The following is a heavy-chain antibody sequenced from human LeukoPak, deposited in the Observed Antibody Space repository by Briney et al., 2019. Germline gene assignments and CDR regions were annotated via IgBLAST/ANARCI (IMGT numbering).Heavy chain of an antibody. CDR3: ASEIVVVTGYNWFDP. Sequence: GASVKVSCKASGGTFSSYAISWVRRAPGQGLEWMGRIIPILGIANYAQKFQGRVTITADKSTSTAYMELSSLRSEDTAVYYCASEIVVVTGYNWFDPWGQGTLVTVSS. J-gene: IGHJ5*02. V-gene: IGHV1-69*04. D-gene: IGHD2-21*02. CDR2: IIPILGIA. CDR1: GGTFSSYA.